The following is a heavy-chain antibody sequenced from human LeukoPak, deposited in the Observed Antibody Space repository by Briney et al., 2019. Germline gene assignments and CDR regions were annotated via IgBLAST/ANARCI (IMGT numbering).Heavy chain of an antibody. CDR1: GGSISSYY. CDR2: IYYSGST. CDR3: ARNSSSWYDLGDYYYYMGV. Sequence: SETLSLTCTVSGGSISSYYWSWIRQPPGKGLEWIGYIYYSGSTNYNPSLKSRVTISVDTSKNQFSLKLSSVTAADTAVYYCARNSSSWYDLGDYYYYMGVWGKGTTVTVSS. J-gene: IGHJ6*03. V-gene: IGHV4-59*01. D-gene: IGHD6-13*01.